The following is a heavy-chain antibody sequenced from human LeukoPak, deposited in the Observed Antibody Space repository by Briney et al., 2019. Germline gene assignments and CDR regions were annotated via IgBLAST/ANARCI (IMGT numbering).Heavy chain of an antibody. Sequence: GGSLEISCKGSGYSFTSYWIGWVRQLPGKGLEGMGIIYTGDSDTRYSPSFQGQVTISADKSISTAYLQWSSLKASDTAMYYCARHNSGYDGDYFDYWGQGTLVTVSS. CDR2: IYTGDSDT. V-gene: IGHV5-51*01. J-gene: IGHJ4*02. D-gene: IGHD5-12*01. CDR1: GYSFTSYW. CDR3: ARHNSGYDGDYFDY.